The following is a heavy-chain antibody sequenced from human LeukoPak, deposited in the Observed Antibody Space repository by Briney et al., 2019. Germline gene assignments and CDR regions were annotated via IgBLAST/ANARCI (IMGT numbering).Heavy chain of an antibody. CDR1: SGSLSSYY. V-gene: IGHV4-59*08. J-gene: IGHJ6*02. Sequence: SETLSLTCTVSSGSLSSYYWSWIRQPPGKGLEWIGYIYYSGSTYYNPSLKSRVTISVDTSKNQFSLKLSSVTAADTAVYYCARAAQTVTTVGRETYYGMDVWGQGTTVTVSS. D-gene: IGHD4-11*01. CDR3: ARAAQTVTTVGRETYYGMDV. CDR2: IYYSGST.